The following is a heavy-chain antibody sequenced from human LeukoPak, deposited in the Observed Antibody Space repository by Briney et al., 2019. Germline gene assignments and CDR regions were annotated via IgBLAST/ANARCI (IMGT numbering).Heavy chain of an antibody. CDR3: AREGARLLSFGMDV. CDR2: IYYSGGT. J-gene: IGHJ6*02. Sequence: SETLSLTCTVSGGSISSYYWSWIRQPPGKGLEWIGYIYYSGGTNYNPSLKSRVTISVDTSKNQFSLKLSSVTAADTAVYYCAREGARLLSFGMDVWGQGTTVTVSS. D-gene: IGHD2-15*01. V-gene: IGHV4-59*01. CDR1: GGSISSYY.